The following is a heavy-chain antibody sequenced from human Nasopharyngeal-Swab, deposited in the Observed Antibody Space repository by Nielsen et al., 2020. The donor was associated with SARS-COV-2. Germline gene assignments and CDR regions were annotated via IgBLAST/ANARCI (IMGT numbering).Heavy chain of an antibody. CDR2: IYYSGST. D-gene: IGHD3-3*01. CDR3: ARGILRSNWLDP. CDR1: GGSFSGYY. J-gene: IGHJ5*02. Sequence: SETLSLTCAVYGGSFSGYYWSWIRQPPGKGLEWIGSIYYSGSTYYNTSLKSGVTTSVDTSKNQFSLKLSSVTAADTAVYYCARGILRSNWLDPWGQGTLVTVSS. V-gene: IGHV4-34*01.